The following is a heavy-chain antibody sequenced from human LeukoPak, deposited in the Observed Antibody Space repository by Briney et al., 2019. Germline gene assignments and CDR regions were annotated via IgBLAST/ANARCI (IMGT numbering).Heavy chain of an antibody. V-gene: IGHV4-4*02. CDR2: IYHSGST. CDR3: ASHYDFWSGYWPGDDAFDI. CDR1: GGSISSSNW. D-gene: IGHD3-3*01. Sequence: SETLSLTCAVSGGSISSSNWWSWVRQPPGKGLEWIGEIYHSGSTNYNPSLKSRVTISVDKSKNQFSLKLSSVTAADTAVYYCASHYDFWSGYWPGDDAFDIWGQGTMVTVSS. J-gene: IGHJ3*02.